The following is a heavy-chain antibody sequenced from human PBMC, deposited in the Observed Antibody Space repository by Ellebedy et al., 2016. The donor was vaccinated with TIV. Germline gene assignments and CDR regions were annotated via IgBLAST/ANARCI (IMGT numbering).Heavy chain of an antibody. D-gene: IGHD1-26*01. J-gene: IGHJ4*02. CDR2: INPSAGST. CDR1: GYTFTSYY. Sequence: AASVKVSCKASGYTFTSYYMHWVRQAPGQGLEWMGIINPSAGSTTYAQKLQGRVTMTRDTSTSTVYMELGSLRSEDTAVYYCARDRGGVGATNGFDYWGQGTLVTVSS. V-gene: IGHV1-46*01. CDR3: ARDRGGVGATNGFDY.